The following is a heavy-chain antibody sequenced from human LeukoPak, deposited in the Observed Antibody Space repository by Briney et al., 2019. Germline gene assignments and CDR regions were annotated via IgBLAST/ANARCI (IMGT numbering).Heavy chain of an antibody. J-gene: IGHJ5*02. CDR3: ARDRGRGNYGGRGWFDP. CDR1: GFTFSSYA. D-gene: IGHD4-23*01. Sequence: GGSLRLSCAASGFTFSSYAMSWVRQAPGKGLEWVSAISGSGDSTCYADSVKGRFTISRDNSKNTLYLQMNILRAEGTAVYYCARDRGRGNYGGRGWFDPWGQGTLVTVSS. V-gene: IGHV3-23*01. CDR2: ISGSGDST.